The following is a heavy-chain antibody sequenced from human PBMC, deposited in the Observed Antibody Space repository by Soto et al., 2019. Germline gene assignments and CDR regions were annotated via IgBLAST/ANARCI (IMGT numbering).Heavy chain of an antibody. V-gene: IGHV3-33*01. D-gene: IGHD1-26*01. CDR2: IWYDGSNK. CDR3: ARDPEPTTDLPGYYYGMDV. J-gene: IGHJ6*02. Sequence: PGGSLRLSCAASGFTFSSYGMHWVRQAPGKGLEWVAVIWYDGSNKYYADSVKGRFTISRDNSKNTLYLQMNSLRAEDTAVYYCARDPEPTTDLPGYYYGMDVWGQGTTVTVSS. CDR1: GFTFSSYG.